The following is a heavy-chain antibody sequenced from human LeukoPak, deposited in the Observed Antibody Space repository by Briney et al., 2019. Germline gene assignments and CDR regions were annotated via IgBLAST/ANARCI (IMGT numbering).Heavy chain of an antibody. J-gene: IGHJ6*03. CDR2: ISSSGTI. D-gene: IGHD3-10*01. Sequence: PGGSLRLSCAASGFTFRSYEMNWVRQAPGKGLEWVSYISSSGTIYYADSVKGRFTISRDNAKNSLYLQINSLRAEDTAVYYCARDHLDTSAGTYYYYMDVWGKGTTVTISS. CDR1: GFTFRSYE. CDR3: ARDHLDTSAGTYYYYMDV. V-gene: IGHV3-48*03.